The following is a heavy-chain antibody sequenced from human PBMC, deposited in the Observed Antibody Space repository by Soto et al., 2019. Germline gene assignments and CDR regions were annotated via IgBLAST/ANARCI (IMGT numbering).Heavy chain of an antibody. CDR1: GYTFTSYA. CDR2: INAGNGNT. Sequence: GASVKVSCKASGYTFTSYAMHWVRQAPGQRLEWMGWINAGNGNTKYSQKFQGRVTMTADTSTSTANMELRSLRSDDTAVYYCARVSPPGAVAGYYFDYWGQGILVTVSS. D-gene: IGHD6-19*01. J-gene: IGHJ4*02. V-gene: IGHV1-3*01. CDR3: ARVSPPGAVAGYYFDY.